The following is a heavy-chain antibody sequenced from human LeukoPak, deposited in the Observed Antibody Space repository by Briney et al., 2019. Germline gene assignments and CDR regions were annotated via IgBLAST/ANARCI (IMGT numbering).Heavy chain of an antibody. Sequence: GGSLRLSCAASGFTFSSYAMSWVRQAPGKGLEWVSAISGSGGTTYYADSVRGRFTISRDNSKNTLYLQMNSLRAEDTAVYYCAKTPDCSSTSCYWGIEYFQHWGQGTLVTVSS. V-gene: IGHV3-23*01. CDR2: ISGSGGTT. CDR3: AKTPDCSSTSCYWGIEYFQH. CDR1: GFTFSSYA. D-gene: IGHD2-2*01. J-gene: IGHJ1*01.